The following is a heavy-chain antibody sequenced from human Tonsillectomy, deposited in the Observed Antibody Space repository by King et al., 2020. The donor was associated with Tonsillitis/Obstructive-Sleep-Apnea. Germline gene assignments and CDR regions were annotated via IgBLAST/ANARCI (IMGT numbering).Heavy chain of an antibody. J-gene: IGHJ3*02. CDR1: GFTLGSNS. CDR3: AREGVPTTIDAFDI. CDR2: ISSSSSYI. Sequence: VQLVESGGGLVKPGGSLRASCAASGFTLGSNSMNWVRQAPGKGLEWVSSISSSSSYIYYADSVKGRFTISRDNAKNSLYLQMNSLRAEDTAVYYCAREGVPTTIDAFDIWGQGTMVTVSS. D-gene: IGHD2-2*02. V-gene: IGHV3-21*01.